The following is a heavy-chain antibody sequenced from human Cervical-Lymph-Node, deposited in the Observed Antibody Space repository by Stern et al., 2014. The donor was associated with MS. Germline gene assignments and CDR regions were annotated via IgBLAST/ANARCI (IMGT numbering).Heavy chain of an antibody. CDR3: ARDYEDTSMLFDH. V-gene: IGHV3-30*03. J-gene: IGHJ4*02. Sequence: MQLVESGGAVVQPGRSLRLSCAASGFTFSSYGMHWVRQAPGKGLEWVTVNSYDGNHKYYAASVKGRFTISRDNSKNTLHLQMNSVTPDDTAIYYCARDYEDTSMLFDHWGQGTLVTVSS. CDR2: NSYDGNHK. D-gene: IGHD2-8*01. CDR1: GFTFSSYG.